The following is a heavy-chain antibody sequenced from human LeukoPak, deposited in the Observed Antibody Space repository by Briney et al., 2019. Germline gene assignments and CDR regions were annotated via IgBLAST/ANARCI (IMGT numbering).Heavy chain of an antibody. CDR2: IYHSGST. CDR1: GGSISSGGYS. Sequence: SETLSLTFNVSGGSISSGGYSWGWIRQPPGKGLEWIGYIYHSGSTYYNPSLKSRVTISVDRSKNQFSLKLSSVTAADTAVYYCARVWIQGKQIDYWGQGTLVTVSS. J-gene: IGHJ4*02. CDR3: ARVWIQGKQIDY. V-gene: IGHV4-30-2*01. D-gene: IGHD5-18*01.